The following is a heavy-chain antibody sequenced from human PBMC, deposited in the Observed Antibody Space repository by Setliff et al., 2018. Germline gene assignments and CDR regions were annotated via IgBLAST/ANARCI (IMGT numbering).Heavy chain of an antibody. CDR2: INPSSGRT. V-gene: IGHV1-46*01. CDR1: GYTFTSHY. CDR3: ARDVFPYHYEGAFDI. D-gene: IGHD3-22*01. J-gene: IGHJ3*02. Sequence: ASVKVSCKASGYTFTSHYMHWVRQAPGPGLEWMGAINPSSGRTSYAQKFQGRVTMTRDTSTSTVYMDMSSLRSEDTAVYYCARDVFPYHYEGAFDIWGQGTMVTVSS.